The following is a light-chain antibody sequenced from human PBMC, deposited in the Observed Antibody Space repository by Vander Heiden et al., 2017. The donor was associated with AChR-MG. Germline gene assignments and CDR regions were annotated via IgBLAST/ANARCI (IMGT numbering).Light chain of an antibody. Sequence: QSALTQPASVSGSPGQSITISCTGTSSDFGSYNLVSWYQQHTGKAPKLMIYEVSKRPSGVSNRFSGSKSGNTASLTISGLQAEDEADYYCCSYAGSSTFVVFGGGTKLTVL. CDR2: EVS. CDR1: SSDFGSYNL. CDR3: CSYAGSSTFVV. J-gene: IGLJ2*01. V-gene: IGLV2-23*02.